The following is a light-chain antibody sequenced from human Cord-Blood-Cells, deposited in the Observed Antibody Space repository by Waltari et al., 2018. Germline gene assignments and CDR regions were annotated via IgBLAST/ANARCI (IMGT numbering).Light chain of an antibody. V-gene: IGLV3-25*03. CDR3: QSADSSGTYVV. CDR1: ALPKQY. CDR2: KDS. J-gene: IGLJ2*01. Sequence: SYELTPPPSVSVSPGQPARITCSGDALPKQYAYWYQQKPGQAPVLVIYKDSERPSGIPERFSGSSSGKTVTLTISGVQAEDEADYYCQSADSSGTYVVFGGGTKLTVL.